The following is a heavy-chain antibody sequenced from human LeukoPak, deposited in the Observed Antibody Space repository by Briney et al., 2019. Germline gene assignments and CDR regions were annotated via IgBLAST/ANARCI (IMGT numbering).Heavy chain of an antibody. CDR2: IYYSGST. Sequence: PSETLSLTCTVSGGSISSSSYYWGWIRQPPGKGLEWIGSIYYSGSTYYNPSLKSRVTISVDTSKNQFSLKLSSVTAADTAVYYCAREPVEGAGKSYVTYYSDYWGQGTLVTVSS. J-gene: IGHJ4*02. V-gene: IGHV4-39*02. CDR3: AREPVEGAGKSYVTYYSDY. CDR1: GGSISSSSYY. D-gene: IGHD3-10*02.